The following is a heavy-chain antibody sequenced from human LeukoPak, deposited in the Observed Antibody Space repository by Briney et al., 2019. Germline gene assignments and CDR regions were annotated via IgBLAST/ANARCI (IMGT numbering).Heavy chain of an antibody. CDR1: GFTFSSYA. Sequence: GGSLRLSCAASGFTFSSYAMHWVRQAPGKGLEYVSAISSNGGSTYYANSVKGRFTISRDNSKNTLYLQMGSLRAEDMAVYYCARNSGSYGGDAFDIWGQGTMVTVSS. CDR3: ARNSGSYGGDAFDI. CDR2: ISSNGGST. V-gene: IGHV3-64*01. J-gene: IGHJ3*02. D-gene: IGHD3-10*01.